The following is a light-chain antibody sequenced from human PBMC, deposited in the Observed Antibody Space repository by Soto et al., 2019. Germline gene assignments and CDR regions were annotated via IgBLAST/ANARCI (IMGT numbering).Light chain of an antibody. J-gene: IGLJ1*01. CDR2: RNN. V-gene: IGLV1-47*01. CDR3: AAWDDSLSVFYV. CDR1: SSNIGSNY. Sequence: QSVLTQPPSASGTPGQRVTISCSGSSSNIGSNYVYWYQQLPGTAPKLLIYRNNQRPSGVPDRFSGSKSGTSASLAISGLRSEDEADYHCAAWDDSLSVFYVFGTGTKVT.